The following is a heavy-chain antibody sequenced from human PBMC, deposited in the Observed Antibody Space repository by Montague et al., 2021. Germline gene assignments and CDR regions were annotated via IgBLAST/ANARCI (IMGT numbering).Heavy chain of an antibody. Sequence: CAISGDSVSNNNAAWNWIRESPSRGLEWLGGTYYRSTWYTDYAVSVKGRIAINPDTSKNQFSLQLNSVTPEDTAVHYCAREGVGDLLFSFDSWGQGTLVTVSS. J-gene: IGHJ4*02. D-gene: IGHD3-10*01. CDR1: GDSVSNNNAA. V-gene: IGHV6-1*01. CDR3: AREGVGDLLFSFDS. CDR2: TYYRSTWYT.